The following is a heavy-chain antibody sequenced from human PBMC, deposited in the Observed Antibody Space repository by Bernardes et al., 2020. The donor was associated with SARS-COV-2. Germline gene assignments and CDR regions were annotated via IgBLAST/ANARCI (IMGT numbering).Heavy chain of an antibody. V-gene: IGHV3-74*01. CDR2: IKSDGSGT. CDR1: GLTSSSYW. J-gene: IGHJ4*02. Sequence: GGSLRLSCAASGLTSSSYWMHWVRQAPGKGLVWVSRIKSDGSGTSYADSVKGRFTISRDNAKNTLYLQMNSLRAEDTAVYYCATAVAAVGLFDCWGQGTLVTVSS. CDR3: ATAVAAVGLFDC. D-gene: IGHD6-13*01.